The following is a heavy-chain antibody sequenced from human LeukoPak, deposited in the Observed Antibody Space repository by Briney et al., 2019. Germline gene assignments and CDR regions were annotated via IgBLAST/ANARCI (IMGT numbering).Heavy chain of an antibody. CDR1: GGSFSGYY. J-gene: IGHJ4*02. Sequence: NPSETLSLTCAVYGGSFSGYYWNWIRQPPGKGLEWIGEINHSGSTNYNPSLKSRVTISVDTSKNQFSLKLSSVTAADTAVYYCARKQWLVSGAFNYWGQGTLVTVSS. CDR2: INHSGST. V-gene: IGHV4-34*01. D-gene: IGHD6-19*01. CDR3: ARKQWLVSGAFNY.